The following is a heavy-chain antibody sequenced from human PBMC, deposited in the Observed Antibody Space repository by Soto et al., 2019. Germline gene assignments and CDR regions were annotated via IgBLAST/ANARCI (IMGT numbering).Heavy chain of an antibody. Sequence: SETLSLTCDVSGASITTYYWSWIRQAPGKGLEWIGNVYHTGTTDYNSSLKSRVTISVDTSKNQFSLNMNSVTAADTAVYYCAGRLFGSGWTLDSWGQGAL. CDR1: GASITTYY. CDR2: VYHTGTT. V-gene: IGHV4-59*01. D-gene: IGHD6-19*01. CDR3: AGRLFGSGWTLDS. J-gene: IGHJ4*02.